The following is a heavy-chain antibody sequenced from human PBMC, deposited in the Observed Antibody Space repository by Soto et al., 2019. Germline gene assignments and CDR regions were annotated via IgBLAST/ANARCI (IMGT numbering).Heavy chain of an antibody. V-gene: IGHV3-11*01. D-gene: IGHD6-6*01. Sequence: QVQLVESGGGLVKPGGSLRHSCAASGFTFSDYYMSWIRQAPGKGLEWVSYISSSGSTIYYADSVKGRFTISRNNAKNSLYLQMNSLRAEDTAVYYCANGFRIAAQPGSAFDIWGQGTMVTVSS. CDR3: ANGFRIAAQPGSAFDI. J-gene: IGHJ3*02. CDR2: ISSSGSTI. CDR1: GFTFSDYY.